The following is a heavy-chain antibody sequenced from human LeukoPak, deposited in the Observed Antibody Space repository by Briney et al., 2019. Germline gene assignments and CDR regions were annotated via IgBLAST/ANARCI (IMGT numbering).Heavy chain of an antibody. Sequence: GGSLRLSCAASGFTFSTFGMHWVRQAPGKGLEWVATIWYDGNKKDYVDSVKGRFTISRDNAKNTLYLQMNSLRAEDTAVYYCARDPARDGVYWGQGTLVTVSS. V-gene: IGHV3-33*01. CDR3: ARDPARDGVY. J-gene: IGHJ4*02. D-gene: IGHD5-24*01. CDR1: GFTFSTFG. CDR2: IWYDGNKK.